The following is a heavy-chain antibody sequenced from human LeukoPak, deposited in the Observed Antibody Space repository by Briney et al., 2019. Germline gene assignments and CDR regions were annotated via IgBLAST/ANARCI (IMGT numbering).Heavy chain of an antibody. D-gene: IGHD6-19*01. CDR3: ARRVTSKAVRPNIYQFMDV. CDR1: GDSIGGYS. Sequence: SETLSLTCTVSGDSIGGYSWSWIRQSPEKGLEWIGLIQTSGTTKYNPSLKGRVSISVDTSKTQVSLKVSSVTAADTAVYYCARRVTSKAVRPNIYQFMDVWGKGTTVTVSS. V-gene: IGHV4-4*09. CDR2: IQTSGTT. J-gene: IGHJ6*03.